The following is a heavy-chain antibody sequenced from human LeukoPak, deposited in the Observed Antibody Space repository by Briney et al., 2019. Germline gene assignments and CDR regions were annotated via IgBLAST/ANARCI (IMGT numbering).Heavy chain of an antibody. D-gene: IGHD3-22*01. Sequence: GGSLRLSCAASGFTFSSYAMSWVRQAPGKGLEWVAVISYDGSNKYYADSVKGRFTISRDNSKNTLYLQMSSLRAEDTAVYYCAKDSNYYDSSGYYSMYYFDYWGQGTLVTVSS. CDR3: AKDSNYYDSSGYYSMYYFDY. V-gene: IGHV3-30*18. J-gene: IGHJ4*02. CDR1: GFTFSSYA. CDR2: ISYDGSNK.